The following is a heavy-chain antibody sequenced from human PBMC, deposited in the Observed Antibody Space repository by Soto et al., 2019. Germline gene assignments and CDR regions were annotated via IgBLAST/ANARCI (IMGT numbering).Heavy chain of an antibody. V-gene: IGHV3-30*04. J-gene: IGHJ4*02. D-gene: IGHD2-15*01. CDR2: ISYDGSIK. CDR3: ACSGSPYKVLVRFDY. CDR1: GFAFNTYA. Sequence: GGSLRLSCAASGFAFNTYALHWVRQAPGKGLEWVAVISYDGSIKYYADSVKGRCTISRDSARSTLYLQMDSLTTEDTAVYYCACSGSPYKVLVRFDYWGQGTLVPVSS.